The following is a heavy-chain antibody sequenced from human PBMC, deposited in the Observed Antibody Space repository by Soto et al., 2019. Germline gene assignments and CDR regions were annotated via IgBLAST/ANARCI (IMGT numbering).Heavy chain of an antibody. D-gene: IGHD3-10*01. CDR3: ARINVYGSGSYSFDH. CDR1: GYTFTNYA. CDR2: INAAIGNT. V-gene: IGHV1-3*01. Sequence: QVQLVQSGAEVKKAGASVKVSCKASGYTFTNYAMHWVRQAPGQRLEWMGWINAAIGNTKYSQKFQGSVTITRDTSANTAYMELSSLRSEDTAVYYCARINVYGSGSYSFDHWGQGTLVTVSS. J-gene: IGHJ4*02.